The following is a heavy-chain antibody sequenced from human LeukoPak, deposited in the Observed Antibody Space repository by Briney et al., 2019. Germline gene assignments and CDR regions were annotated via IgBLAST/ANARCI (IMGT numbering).Heavy chain of an antibody. V-gene: IGHV4-4*07. CDR2: VHRSGDT. CDR1: GGSISSYY. J-gene: IGHJ6*02. Sequence: SETLSLTCSVSGGSISSYYWSWPRQPAGKGLEWIGRVHRSGDTNYNPSLKSRLTMSVETSKNQISLRLRSVSAADTAVYYCARDDFEYSVHYGMDVWGQGTTVTVSS. D-gene: IGHD3-9*01. CDR3: ARDDFEYSVHYGMDV.